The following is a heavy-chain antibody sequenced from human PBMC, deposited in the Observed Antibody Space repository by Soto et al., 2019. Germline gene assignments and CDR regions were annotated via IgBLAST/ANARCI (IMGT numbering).Heavy chain of an antibody. CDR1: GFTFSSYG. V-gene: IGHV3-33*01. J-gene: IGHJ4*02. Sequence: GSLRLSCAASGFTFSSYGMHWVRQAPGKGLEWVAVIWYDGSNKYYADSVKGRFTISRDNSKNTLYLQMNSLRAEDTAVYYCARDEIWSPRYYFDYWGQGTLVTVSS. D-gene: IGHD3-3*01. CDR3: ARDEIWSPRYYFDY. CDR2: IWYDGSNK.